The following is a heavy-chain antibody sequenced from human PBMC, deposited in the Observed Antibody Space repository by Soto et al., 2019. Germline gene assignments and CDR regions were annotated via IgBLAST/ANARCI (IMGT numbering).Heavy chain of an antibody. CDR3: ARAPITMIVVAKPYFDY. CDR1: GFTFSSYE. V-gene: IGHV3-48*03. J-gene: IGHJ4*02. D-gene: IGHD3-22*01. Sequence: QPGGSLRLSCAASGFTFSSYEMNWVRQAPGKGLEWVSYISSSGSTIYYADSVKGRFTISRDNAKNSLYLQMNSLRAEDTAVYYCARAPITMIVVAKPYFDYWGQGTLVTVSS. CDR2: ISSSGSTI.